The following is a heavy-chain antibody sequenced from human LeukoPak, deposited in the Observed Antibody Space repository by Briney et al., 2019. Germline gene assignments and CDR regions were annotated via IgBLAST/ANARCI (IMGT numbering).Heavy chain of an antibody. V-gene: IGHV3-15*01. J-gene: IGHJ4*02. CDR1: GFTFSNAW. Sequence: PGGSLRLSCAASGFTFSNAWMTWVRQAPGKGLEWVGLIQSKTDGGTTDYAEPVKGRFTISRDDSKNTLYLQMNSLKTEDTAVYYCTTQYYSDSSGPNWVDYWGQGTLVTVSS. CDR2: IQSKTDGGTT. CDR3: TTQYYSDSSGPNWVDY. D-gene: IGHD3-22*01.